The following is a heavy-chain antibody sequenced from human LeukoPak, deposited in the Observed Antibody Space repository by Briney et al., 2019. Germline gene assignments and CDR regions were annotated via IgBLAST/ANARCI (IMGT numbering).Heavy chain of an antibody. CDR3: AKDITPYSRGWYLGFDY. CDR2: ISWNSGSI. CDR1: GFTFDDYA. J-gene: IGHJ4*02. V-gene: IGHV3-9*01. Sequence: PGGSLRLSCAASGFTFDDYAMHWVRQAPGKGLEWVSGISWNSGSIGYADSVKGRFTISRDNAKNSLYLQMNSLRAEDTALYYCAKDITPYSRGWYLGFDYWGQGTLVTVSS. D-gene: IGHD6-19*01.